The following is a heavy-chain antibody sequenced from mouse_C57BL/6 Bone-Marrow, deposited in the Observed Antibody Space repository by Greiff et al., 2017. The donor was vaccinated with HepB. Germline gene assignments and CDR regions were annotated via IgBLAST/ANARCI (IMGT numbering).Heavy chain of an antibody. V-gene: IGHV1-9*01. Sequence: QVQLKQSGAELVRPGASVKLSCTASGFNIKDDYMHWVKQRPGHGLEWIGEILPGSGITNYNEKFKGKATFTADTSSNTAYMQLSSLTTEDSAIYYCARGTIYDGYYEFAYWGQGTLVTVSA. CDR2: ILPGSGIT. J-gene: IGHJ3*01. CDR3: ARGTIYDGYYEFAY. D-gene: IGHD2-3*01. CDR1: GFNIKDDY.